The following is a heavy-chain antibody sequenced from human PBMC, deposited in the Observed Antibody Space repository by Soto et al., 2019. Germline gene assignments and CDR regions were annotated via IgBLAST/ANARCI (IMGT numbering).Heavy chain of an antibody. CDR1: GGTFSSYT. D-gene: IGHD1-7*01. CDR3: ARGSGTLTTFDY. J-gene: IGHJ4*02. V-gene: IGHV1-69*02. Sequence: QVQLVLSGAEVKKPGSSVKVSCKASGGTFSSYTIRWVRQAPGQGLEWMGRIIPILGIANYAQKFQGRVTITADNSTSTAYMELSSLRSEDTAVDYCARGSGTLTTFDYWGQGTLVTVSS. CDR2: IIPILGIA.